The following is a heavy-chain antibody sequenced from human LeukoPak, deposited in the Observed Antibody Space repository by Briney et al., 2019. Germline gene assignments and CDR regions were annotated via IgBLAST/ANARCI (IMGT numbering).Heavy chain of an antibody. CDR1: GFTFSSYE. D-gene: IGHD4-23*01. Sequence: GGSLRLSCAASGFTFSSYEMNWVRQAPGKGLEWVSYISSSGSTIYYADSVKGRFTISRDNAKNSLYLQMNSLRAEDTAVYYCARVRTVAPFDYWGQGTLVTVSS. J-gene: IGHJ4*02. CDR3: ARVRTVAPFDY. V-gene: IGHV3-48*03. CDR2: ISSSGSTI.